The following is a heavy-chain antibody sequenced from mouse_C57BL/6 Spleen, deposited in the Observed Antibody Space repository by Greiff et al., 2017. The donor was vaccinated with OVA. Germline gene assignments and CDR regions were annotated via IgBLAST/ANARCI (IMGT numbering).Heavy chain of an antibody. J-gene: IGHJ2*01. CDR3: AKGLRRGNYFDY. CDR2: IDPSDSYT. D-gene: IGHD2-4*01. Sequence: QVQLQQPGAELVMPGASVKLSCKASGYTFTSYWMHWVKQRPGQGLEWIGEIDPSDSYTNYNQKFKGKSTLTVDKSSSTAYMQLSSLASEDSAVYDCAKGLRRGNYFDYWGQGTTLTVSS. CDR1: GYTFTSYW. V-gene: IGHV1-69*01.